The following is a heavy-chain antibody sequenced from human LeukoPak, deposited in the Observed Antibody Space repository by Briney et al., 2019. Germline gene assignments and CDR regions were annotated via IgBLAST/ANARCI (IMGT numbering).Heavy chain of an antibody. J-gene: IGHJ4*02. CDR2: VSSSSSYI. CDR1: GFTFSSYS. V-gene: IGHV3-21*01. Sequence: GGSLRLSCAASGFTFSSYSMNWVRQAPGKGLEWVSSVSSSSSYIYYADSVKGRFTISRDNAKNSLYLQMNSLRAEDTAVYYCARDRYYDSSGYSDFDYWGQGTLVTVSS. CDR3: ARDRYYDSSGYSDFDY. D-gene: IGHD3-22*01.